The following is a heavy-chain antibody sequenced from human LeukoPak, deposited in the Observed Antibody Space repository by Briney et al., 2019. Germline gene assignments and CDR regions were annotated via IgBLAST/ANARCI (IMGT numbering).Heavy chain of an antibody. V-gene: IGHV5-51*01. CDR2: RHPDGSAS. D-gene: IGHD1-26*01. Sequence: GESLKISCKASGYTFNNYWIGWVRQVPGRGLEWMGMRHPDGSASTYHPSFEGRVTISADQSVTTAYLEWNSLKASDTALYYCVRQGLQSGTYPAYWGPGTLVTVSS. CDR1: GYTFNNYW. J-gene: IGHJ4*02. CDR3: VRQGLQSGTYPAY.